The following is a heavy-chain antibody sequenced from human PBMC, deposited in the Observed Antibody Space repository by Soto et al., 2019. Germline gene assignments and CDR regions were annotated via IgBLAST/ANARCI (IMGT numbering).Heavy chain of an antibody. CDR3: ARGEFMWSSFDY. J-gene: IGHJ4*02. Sequence: AVKVSCEASGYTFTSYGISWVRQAPGQGLEWMGWISAYNGNTNYAQKLQGRVTMTTDTSTSTAYMELRSLRSDDTAVYYCARGEFMWSSFDYWCKGARVTVSA. V-gene: IGHV1-18*01. CDR1: GYTFTSYG. CDR2: ISAYNGNT. D-gene: IGHD2-21*01.